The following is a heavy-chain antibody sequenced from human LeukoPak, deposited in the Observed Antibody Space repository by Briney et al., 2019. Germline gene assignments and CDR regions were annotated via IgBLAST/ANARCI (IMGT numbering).Heavy chain of an antibody. CDR2: ISGSGGST. CDR1: GFTFSSDA. D-gene: IGHD1-26*01. Sequence: GGSLRLSCAASGFTFSSDAMSWVRQAPGKGLEWVSGISGSGGSTYYADSVKGRFTISRDNPKNTLYLQMNSLRAEDTAVYYCANRVGGSYYDWGQGTLVTVSS. CDR3: ANRVGGSYYD. J-gene: IGHJ4*02. V-gene: IGHV3-23*01.